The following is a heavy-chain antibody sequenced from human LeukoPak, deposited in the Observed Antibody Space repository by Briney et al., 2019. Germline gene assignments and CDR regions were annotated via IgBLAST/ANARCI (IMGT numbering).Heavy chain of an antibody. CDR3: AKDLMRDRWFGES. CDR2: IRFDGNDK. Sequence: GGSLRLSCVASGFTFRLFGMHWVRQAPGKGLEWVAFIRFDGNDKFYADSVKGRFTISKDTSRNTLYLQMNSLRAEDTAVYYCAKDLMRDRWFGESWGQGTLVTVSS. J-gene: IGHJ5*02. CDR1: GFTFRLFG. D-gene: IGHD3-10*01. V-gene: IGHV3-30*02.